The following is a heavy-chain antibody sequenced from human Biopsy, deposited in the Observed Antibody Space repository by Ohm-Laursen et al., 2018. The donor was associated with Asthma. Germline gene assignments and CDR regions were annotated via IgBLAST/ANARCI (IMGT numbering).Heavy chain of an antibody. Sequence: SLRLFCAASGFDFSDYTMNWVRQAPGKGLEWVSSISSLSRYKYYSDSLRGRVTISRDNAKNSLYLQMNSLRAEDTAVYYCARTFHFWSPYHAEHYQLWGQGTLVTVSS. CDR1: GFDFSDYT. CDR2: ISSLSRYK. CDR3: ARTFHFWSPYHAEHYQL. D-gene: IGHD3-3*02. J-gene: IGHJ1*01. V-gene: IGHV3-21*06.